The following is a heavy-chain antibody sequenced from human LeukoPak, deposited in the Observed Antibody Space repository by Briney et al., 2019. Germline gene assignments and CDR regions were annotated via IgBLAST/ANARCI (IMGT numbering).Heavy chain of an antibody. D-gene: IGHD2-21*01. CDR1: GFTFDDYT. V-gene: IGHV3-43*01. J-gene: IGHJ4*02. CDR3: AKAQYSGGGFDY. Sequence: PGGSLRLSCAASGFTFDDYTMHWVRQAPGKGLEWVSLISWDGGSTYYADSVKGRFTISRDNSKNSLYLQMNSLRTEDTALYYCAKAQYSGGGFDYWGQGTLVTVSS. CDR2: ISWDGGST.